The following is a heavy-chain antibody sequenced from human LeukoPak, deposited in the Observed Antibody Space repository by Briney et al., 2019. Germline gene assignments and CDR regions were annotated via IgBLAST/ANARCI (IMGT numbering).Heavy chain of an antibody. D-gene: IGHD2-2*02. Sequence: SETLSLTCTVSGYSIISGYSWEWIRQPPGKGLEWIGSFHYRGSTYYNPSLMSRGAISGDTSKNQFSLRLSSVTAADTAVYYCARAYCSSTSCYTEGWFDPWGQGTLVTVSS. CDR1: GYSIISGYS. CDR2: FHYRGST. CDR3: ARAYCSSTSCYTEGWFDP. J-gene: IGHJ5*02. V-gene: IGHV4-38-2*02.